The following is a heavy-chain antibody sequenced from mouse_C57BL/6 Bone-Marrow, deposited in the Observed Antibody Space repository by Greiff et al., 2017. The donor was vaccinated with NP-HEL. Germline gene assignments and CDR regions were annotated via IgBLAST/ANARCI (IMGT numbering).Heavy chain of an antibody. CDR2: INYDGSST. Sequence: EVKVVESEGGLVQPGSSMKLSCTASGFTFSDYYMAWVRQVPEKGLEWVANINYDGSSTYYLDSLKSRFIISRDNAKNILYLQMSSLKSEDTATYYCARVRPWYFDVWGTGTTVTVSS. V-gene: IGHV5-16*01. J-gene: IGHJ1*03. CDR3: ARVRPWYFDV. CDR1: GFTFSDYY.